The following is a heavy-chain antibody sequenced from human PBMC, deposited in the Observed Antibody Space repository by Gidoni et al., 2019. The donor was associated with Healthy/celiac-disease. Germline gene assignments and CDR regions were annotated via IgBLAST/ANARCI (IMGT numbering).Heavy chain of an antibody. Sequence: IVVGSGNTNYAQKFQKRVTITRDMSTSTAYMELSSLRSEDTAVYYCAAGVWRGSRYFAFDIWGQGTMVTVSS. CDR2: IVVGSGNT. CDR3: AAGVWRGSRYFAFDI. D-gene: IGHD6-13*01. J-gene: IGHJ3*02. V-gene: IGHV1-58*01.